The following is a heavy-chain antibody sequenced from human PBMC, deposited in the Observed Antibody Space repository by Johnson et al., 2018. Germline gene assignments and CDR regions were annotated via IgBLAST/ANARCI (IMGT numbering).Heavy chain of an antibody. CDR1: GFTFNNYG. D-gene: IGHD3-16*02. CDR2: ISYDGGNR. V-gene: IGHV3-30*18. Sequence: VQLVETGGGVVQPGRSLTLSCAVSGFTFNNYGMHWVRQAPGKGLEWVTLISYDGGNRYYADSAKGRFTISRDNSKNTLFLQMNTLRTEDTAVYYCAKGHDYIWGSYRYGGDAFDIGGQGTMVTVSS. CDR3: AKGHDYIWGSYRYGGDAFDI. J-gene: IGHJ3*02.